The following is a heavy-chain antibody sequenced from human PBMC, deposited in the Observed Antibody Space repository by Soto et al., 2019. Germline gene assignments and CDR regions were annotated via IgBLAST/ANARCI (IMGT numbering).Heavy chain of an antibody. D-gene: IGHD2-2*01. J-gene: IGHJ6*02. Sequence: GGSLRLSCAASGFTFSSYAMHWVRQAPGKGLEWVAVISYDGSNKYYRDSVKGRFTISRDNSKNSLYLQMNSLRAEDTAVYYCARDGEYGLTPYCSSTSCFPGNYGMDVWGQGTTVTVSS. V-gene: IGHV3-30-3*01. CDR1: GFTFSSYA. CDR3: ARDGEYGLTPYCSSTSCFPGNYGMDV. CDR2: ISYDGSNK.